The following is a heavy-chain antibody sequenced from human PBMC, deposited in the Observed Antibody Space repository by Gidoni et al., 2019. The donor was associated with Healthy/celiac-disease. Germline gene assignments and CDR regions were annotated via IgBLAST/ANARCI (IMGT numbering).Heavy chain of an antibody. CDR1: GFTFSSYA. V-gene: IGHV3-30*01. CDR3: AREGELLRTLDY. Sequence: PGRSLRLSCAASGFTFSSYAMHWVRQAPGKGLEWVAVISYDGSNKYYADSVKGRFTISRDNSKNTLYLQMNSLRAEDTAVYYCAREGELLRTLDYWGQGTLVTVSS. J-gene: IGHJ4*02. CDR2: ISYDGSNK. D-gene: IGHD1-26*01.